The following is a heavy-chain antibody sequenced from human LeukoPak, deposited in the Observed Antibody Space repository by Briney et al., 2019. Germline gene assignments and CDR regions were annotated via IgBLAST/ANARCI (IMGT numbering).Heavy chain of an antibody. CDR3: ARRRGYCSSTSCYYYYYYMDV. CDR2: MNPNSGNT. Sequence: ASVKVSCTASGYTFTGYYMHWVRQAPGQGLEWMGWMNPNSGNTGYAQKFQGRVTMTRNTSISTAYMELSSLRSEDTAVYYCARRRGYCSSTSCYYYYYYMDVWGKGTTVTVSS. D-gene: IGHD2-2*01. CDR1: GYTFTGYY. J-gene: IGHJ6*03. V-gene: IGHV1-8*02.